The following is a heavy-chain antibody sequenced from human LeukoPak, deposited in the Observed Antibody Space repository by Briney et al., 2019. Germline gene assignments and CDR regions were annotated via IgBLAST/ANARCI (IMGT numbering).Heavy chain of an antibody. CDR3: ARDRVAIKVAWQQPPGY. J-gene: IGHJ4*02. CDR2: INPNSGGT. D-gene: IGHD6-13*01. Sequence: GASVTVSCKASGYTFTGYYMHWVRQAPGQGLEWMGWINPNSGGTNYAQKFQGRVTMTRDTSISTAYMELSRLRSDDTAVYYCARDRVAIKVAWQQPPGYWGQGTLVTVSS. V-gene: IGHV1-2*02. CDR1: GYTFTGYY.